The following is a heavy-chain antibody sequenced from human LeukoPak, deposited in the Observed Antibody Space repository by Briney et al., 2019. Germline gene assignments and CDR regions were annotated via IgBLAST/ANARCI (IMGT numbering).Heavy chain of an antibody. V-gene: IGHV3-49*04. D-gene: IGHD3-22*01. CDR2: IRSKVYGGTT. CDR1: GFTFRDYA. Sequence: SLRLSCTGFGFTFRDYAVSWVRQAPGKGLECIGFIRSKVYGGTTEYAASVKGRFTISRDDSKSIAYLQMISLKTEDTAVYYCTRDPYYFDSSGYYHHAFDIWGQGTTVAVSS. J-gene: IGHJ3*02. CDR3: TRDPYYFDSSGYYHHAFDI.